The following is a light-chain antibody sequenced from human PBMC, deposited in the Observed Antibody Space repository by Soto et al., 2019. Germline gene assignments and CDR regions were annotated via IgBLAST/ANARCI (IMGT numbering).Light chain of an antibody. Sequence: EIVLTQSPGTLSLSPGERATLSCRASQSVSSSYLAWYQQKPGQAPRLLIYGASSRATGIPDRFSGSGSGTDFTLTISRLAPEDFAVYYCQQYASSLFTFGPGTKEDIK. CDR3: QQYASSLFT. CDR1: QSVSSSY. V-gene: IGKV3-20*01. CDR2: GAS. J-gene: IGKJ3*01.